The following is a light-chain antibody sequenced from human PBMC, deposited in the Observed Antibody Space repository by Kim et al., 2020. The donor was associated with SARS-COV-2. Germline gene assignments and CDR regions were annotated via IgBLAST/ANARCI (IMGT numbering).Light chain of an antibody. V-gene: IGKV4-1*01. CDR3: QQYYTTPFT. Sequence: ATINCKSSQSVLYSSNNNNYLAWYQQKPGQPPRLLIYWATTRESGVPDRFSGSGSGTDFTLNNSSLQAEDVAVYYCQQYYTTPFTFGPRTKVDIK. J-gene: IGKJ3*01. CDR2: WAT. CDR1: QSVLYSSNNNNY.